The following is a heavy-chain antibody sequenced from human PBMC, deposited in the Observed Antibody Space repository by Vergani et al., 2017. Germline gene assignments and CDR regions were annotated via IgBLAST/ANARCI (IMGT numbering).Heavy chain of an antibody. CDR1: GGPFSSYA. D-gene: IGHD6-6*01. V-gene: IGHV1-69*17. CDR3: ARDEEEYSSSRYFDY. CDR2: IIPIFGIA. Sequence: QVQLVQSGAEVKKPGSSVKVSCKASGGPFSSYAISWVRQAPGQGLEWMGGIIPIFGIANYAQKFQGSVTITADKSTSTAYMELSSLRSEDTAVYYCARDEEEYSSSRYFDYWGQGTLVTVSS. J-gene: IGHJ4*02.